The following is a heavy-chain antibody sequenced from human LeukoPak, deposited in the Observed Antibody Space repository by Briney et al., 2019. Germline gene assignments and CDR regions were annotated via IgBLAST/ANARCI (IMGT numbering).Heavy chain of an antibody. CDR1: GGSISSYY. D-gene: IGHD2-2*01. V-gene: IGHV4-59*01. J-gene: IGHJ6*02. CDR2: IYYSGST. Sequence: SETPSLTCTVSGGSISSYYWSWIRQPPGKGLEWIGYIYYSGSTNYNPSLKSRVTISVDTSKNQFSLKLSSVTAADTAVYYCARRRTRARDYGMDVWGQGTTVAVSS. CDR3: ARRRTRARDYGMDV.